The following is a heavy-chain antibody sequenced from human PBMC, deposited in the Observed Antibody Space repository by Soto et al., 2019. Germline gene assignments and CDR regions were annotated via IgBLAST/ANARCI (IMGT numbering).Heavy chain of an antibody. D-gene: IGHD2-15*01. CDR2: ISAYNGNT. CDR1: GYNFTSYG. Sequence: QVQLVKSGAEVKKPGASVKVSCKASGYNFTSYGISWVRQAPGQGLEWMGWISAYNGNTNYAQKLQGRVTMTTDTSTSTAYMELRSLRSDDTAVYYCAVVDATPYHYYYCGMDVWGQGTTVTVSS. J-gene: IGHJ6*02. CDR3: AVVDATPYHYYYCGMDV. V-gene: IGHV1-18*01.